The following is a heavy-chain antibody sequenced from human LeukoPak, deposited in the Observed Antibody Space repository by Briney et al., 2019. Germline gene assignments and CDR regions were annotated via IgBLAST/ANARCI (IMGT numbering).Heavy chain of an antibody. V-gene: IGHV3-23*01. CDR1: GFTFSSYA. Sequence: PGGSLRLSCAGSGFTFSSYAMSWVRQAPGKGLEWVAAISGSGGSTYYADSVKGRFTISRDNSKTTLYLQMNSLRAEDTAVYYCAREDSGGDCYSGMDVWGQGTTVTVSS. D-gene: IGHD2-21*02. CDR2: ISGSGGST. J-gene: IGHJ6*02. CDR3: AREDSGGDCYSGMDV.